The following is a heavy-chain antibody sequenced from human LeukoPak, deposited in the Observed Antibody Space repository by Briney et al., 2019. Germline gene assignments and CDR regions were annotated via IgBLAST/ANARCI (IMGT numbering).Heavy chain of an antibody. CDR1: GFTFSGSA. Sequence: PGGSLKLSCAASGFTFSGSAMHWVRQASGKGLEWVGRIRSKANSYATAYAASVKGRFTISRDDSKHTAYLQMNSLKTEDTAVYYCSRLPYDGIWGQGTLVTVSS. V-gene: IGHV3-73*01. CDR3: SRLPYDGI. D-gene: IGHD3-22*01. CDR2: IRSKANSYAT. J-gene: IGHJ4*02.